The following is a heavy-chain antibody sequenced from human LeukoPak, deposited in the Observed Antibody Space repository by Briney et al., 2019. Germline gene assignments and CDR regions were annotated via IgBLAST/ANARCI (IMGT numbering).Heavy chain of an antibody. CDR2: IKSKTDGGTT. V-gene: IGHV3-15*01. CDR1: GFTFSNAW. J-gene: IGHJ4*02. CDR3: TTARNMVRGVIPLDC. D-gene: IGHD3-10*01. Sequence: TGGSLRLSCAASGFTFSNAWMSWVRQAPGKGLEWVGRIKSKTDGGTTDYAAPVKGRFTISRDDSKNTLYLQMNSLKTGDTAVYYCTTARNMVRGVIPLDCWGQGTLVTVSS.